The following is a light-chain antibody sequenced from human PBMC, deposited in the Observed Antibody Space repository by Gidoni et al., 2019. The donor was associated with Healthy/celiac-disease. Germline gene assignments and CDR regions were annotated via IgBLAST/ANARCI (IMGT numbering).Light chain of an antibody. J-gene: IGKJ1*01. CDR1: QSVLYSSNNKNY. V-gene: IGKV4-1*01. CDR3: QQYYSTPWT. Sequence: DIVIPHSLASLALSLGERATIKCKSSQSVLYSSNNKNYLAWYQQKPGQPPKLLIYWASTRESGVPDRFSGSGSGTDFTLTISSLQAEDVAVYYCQQYYSTPWTFGQGTKVEIK. CDR2: WAS.